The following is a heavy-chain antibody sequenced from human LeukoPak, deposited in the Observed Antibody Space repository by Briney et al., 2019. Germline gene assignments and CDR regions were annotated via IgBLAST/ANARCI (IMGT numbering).Heavy chain of an antibody. CDR2: INTNTGGT. CDR3: ARGGSFHEFDI. D-gene: IGHD3-10*01. CDR1: GYRFTDYW. J-gene: IGHJ3*02. V-gene: IGHV1-2*02. Sequence: AASVKVSCKASGYRFTDYWIQWVRQAPGQGLEWMGWINTNTGGTVYAQKFQGRVTMTRDTSLTTSYMDLSRLTSDDTVVYYCARGGSFHEFDIWGQGTMVIVSS.